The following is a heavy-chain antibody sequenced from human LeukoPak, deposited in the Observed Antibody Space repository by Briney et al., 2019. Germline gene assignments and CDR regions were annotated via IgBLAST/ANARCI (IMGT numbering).Heavy chain of an antibody. J-gene: IGHJ3*02. CDR3: ARDDTDAFDI. CDR1: GFTFSSYS. V-gene: IGHV3-48*01. Sequence: GGSLRLSCAASGFTFSSYSMNWVRQAPGKGLEWVSYISSSSAPIYYADSVKGRFAISRDNAKNSLYLQMNSLRAEDTAMYYCARDDTDAFDIWGQGTMVTVSS. CDR2: ISSSSAPI.